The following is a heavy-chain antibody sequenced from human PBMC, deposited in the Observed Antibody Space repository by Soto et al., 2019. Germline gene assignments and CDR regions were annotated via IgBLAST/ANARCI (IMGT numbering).Heavy chain of an antibody. CDR1: GYTFTTYG. V-gene: IGHV1-18*01. CDR2: INTHNGNT. D-gene: IGHD3-10*01. CDR3: TREGSAPYYYYGMDA. J-gene: IGHJ6*02. Sequence: GASVKVSCKASGYTFTTYGISWVRQAPGQGLEWMGWINTHNGNTNYAQNFQGRVIMTADTSTSTAYMELRSLRSDDTAFYYCTREGSAPYYYYGMDAWGQGTTVTVSS.